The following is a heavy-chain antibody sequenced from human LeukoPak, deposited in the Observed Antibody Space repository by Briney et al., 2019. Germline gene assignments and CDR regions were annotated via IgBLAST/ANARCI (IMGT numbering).Heavy chain of an antibody. D-gene: IGHD3-16*01. V-gene: IGHV4-61*08. CDR3: ARGWSTTFGDY. CDR2: IYYSGST. CDR1: GGSISSGDYY. J-gene: IGHJ4*02. Sequence: PSETLSLTCTVSGGSISSGDYYWSWIRQPPGKGLEWIGYIYYSGSTNYNPSLKSRVTMSVDTSKNQFSLKLSSVTAADTAVYYCARGWSTTFGDYWGQGTLVTVSS.